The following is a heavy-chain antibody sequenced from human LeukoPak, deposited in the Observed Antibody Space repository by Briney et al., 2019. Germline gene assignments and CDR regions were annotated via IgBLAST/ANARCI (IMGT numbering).Heavy chain of an antibody. CDR3: SSSGIDYMDV. CDR1: GFTFSGSA. V-gene: IGHV3-73*01. J-gene: IGHJ6*03. CDR2: IRSKANSYAT. D-gene: IGHD3-10*01. Sequence: PGGSLRLSCAASGFTFSGSAMHWVRQASEKGLEWVGRIRSKANSYATAYAASAKGRFTISRDDSKNTAYLQMNSLKTEDTAVYYCSSSGIDYMDVWGKGTTVTVSS.